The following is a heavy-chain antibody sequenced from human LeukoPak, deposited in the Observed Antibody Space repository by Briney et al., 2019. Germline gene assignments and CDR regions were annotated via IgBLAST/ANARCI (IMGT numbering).Heavy chain of an antibody. CDR3: ATYYYDSSGQMRGDYFDY. Sequence: SETLSLTCAVYGGSFSGYYWSWIRQPPGKGLEWIGEINHSGSTNYNPSPKSRVTISVDTSKNQFSLKLSSVTAADTAVYYCATYYYDSSGQMRGDYFDYWGQGTLVTVSS. D-gene: IGHD3-22*01. J-gene: IGHJ4*02. V-gene: IGHV4-34*01. CDR1: GGSFSGYY. CDR2: INHSGST.